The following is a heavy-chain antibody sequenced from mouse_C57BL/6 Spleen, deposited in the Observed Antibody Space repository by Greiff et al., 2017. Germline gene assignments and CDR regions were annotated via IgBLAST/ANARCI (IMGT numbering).Heavy chain of an antibody. CDR2: IRSKSNNYAT. Sequence: GGGLVQPKGSLKLSCAASGFSFNTYAMNWVRQAPGKGLEWVARIRSKSNNYATYYADSVKDRFTISSDDSESMLYLQMNNLKTEDTAMDYCVRRYDYDGYAMDYWGQGTSGTVSS. CDR3: VRRYDYDGYAMDY. D-gene: IGHD2-4*01. J-gene: IGHJ4*01. CDR1: GFSFNTYA. V-gene: IGHV10-1*01.